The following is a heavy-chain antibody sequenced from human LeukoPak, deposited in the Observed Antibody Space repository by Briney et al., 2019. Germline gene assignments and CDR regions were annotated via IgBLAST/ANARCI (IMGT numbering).Heavy chain of an antibody. J-gene: IGHJ4*02. CDR3: ARVGPYDY. V-gene: IGHV3-30*19. Sequence: SGGSLRLSCAASGFTFRSYGMHWVRQAPGKGLEWLALISYDVNNKYYADSVKGRFAISRDNSKNTLYLQMNSLRPEDTAVYYCARVGPYDYWGQGTLVTVSS. CDR2: ISYDVNNK. CDR1: GFTFRSYG.